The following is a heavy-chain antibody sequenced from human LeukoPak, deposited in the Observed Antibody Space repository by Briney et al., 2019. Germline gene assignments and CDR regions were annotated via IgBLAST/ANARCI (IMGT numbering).Heavy chain of an antibody. J-gene: IGHJ6*02. CDR2: INPSGGST. CDR1: GYTFTSYY. D-gene: IGHD4-23*01. V-gene: IGHV1-46*01. Sequence: ASVKVSCTASGYTFTSYYMHWVRQAPGQGLEWMGIINPSGGSTSYAQKFQGRVTMTRDTSTSTVYMELSSLRSEDTAVYYCARDYGGNSGHGRGASDYYYYYGMDVWGQGTTVTVSS. CDR3: ARDYGGNSGHGRGASDYYYYYGMDV.